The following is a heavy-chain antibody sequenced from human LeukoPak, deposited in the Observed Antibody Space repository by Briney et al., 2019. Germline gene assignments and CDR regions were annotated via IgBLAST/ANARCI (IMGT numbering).Heavy chain of an antibody. CDR3: ARGPIYFDWFFFDY. CDR2: INPNSGGT. CDR1: GYTFTGYY. V-gene: IGHV1-2*02. D-gene: IGHD3-9*01. Sequence: ASVKDSCKASGYTFTGYYMHWVRQAPGQGLEWMGWINPNSGGTNYAQKFQGRVTMTRDTSISTAYMELSRLRSDDTAVYYCARGPIYFDWFFFDYWGQGTLVTVSS. J-gene: IGHJ4*02.